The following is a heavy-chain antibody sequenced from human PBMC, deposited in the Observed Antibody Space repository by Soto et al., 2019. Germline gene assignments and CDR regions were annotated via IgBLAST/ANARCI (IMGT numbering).Heavy chain of an antibody. J-gene: IGHJ4*02. V-gene: IGHV3-21*01. Sequence: GGSPRLSCDGSEFTFGSYSINCVRQAPGKGLEWVSSIMGSGGYIYYADSVNDRFTSSRDNAKNSLYLQMTSLRDEDTALYYCASDRKRPPRYAADFWPQASLVTVS. D-gene: IGHD1-1*01. CDR2: IMGSGGYI. CDR1: EFTFGSYS. CDR3: ASDRKRPPRYAADF.